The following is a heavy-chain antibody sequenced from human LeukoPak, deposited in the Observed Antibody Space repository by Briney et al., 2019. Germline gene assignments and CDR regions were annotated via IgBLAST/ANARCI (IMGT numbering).Heavy chain of an antibody. CDR1: GFTFSSYG. CDR2: IRYDGSNK. Sequence: GGSLRLSCAASGFTFSSYGMHWVRQAPGKGQEWVAFIRYDGSNKYYADSVKSRFTISRDNAKNSLYLQMNSLRAEDTAVYYCARDGGTYYDILTGYYPGVDYFDYWGQGTLVTVSS. D-gene: IGHD3-9*01. CDR3: ARDGGTYYDILTGYYPGVDYFDY. V-gene: IGHV3-30*02. J-gene: IGHJ4*02.